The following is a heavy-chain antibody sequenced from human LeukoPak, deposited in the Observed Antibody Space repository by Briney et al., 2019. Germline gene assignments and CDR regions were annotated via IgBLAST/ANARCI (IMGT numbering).Heavy chain of an antibody. CDR1: GGSFSGYY. V-gene: IGHV4-34*01. D-gene: IGHD3-22*01. CDR2: INHSGST. CDR3: ARVSDTMIVYDY. J-gene: IGHJ4*02. Sequence: SETQSLTCAVYGGSFSGYYWSWIRQPPGKGLEWIGEINHSGSTNYNPSLKSRVTISVDTSKNQFSLKLSSVTAADTAVYYCARVSDTMIVYDYWGQGTLVTVSS.